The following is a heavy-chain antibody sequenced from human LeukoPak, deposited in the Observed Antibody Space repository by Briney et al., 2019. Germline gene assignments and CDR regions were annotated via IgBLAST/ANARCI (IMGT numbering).Heavy chain of an antibody. CDR1: VFTFITYA. Sequence: GGSLRLSCAASVFTFITYAMNWVRQAPGKGLEWVSTITGGGGSTYYADSVKGRFTISRDNSKNTLYLQMNSLRAEDTAVYYCAKILVSGSYYYFDYWGQGTLVTVSS. J-gene: IGHJ4*02. D-gene: IGHD3-10*01. CDR2: ITGGGGST. V-gene: IGHV3-23*01. CDR3: AKILVSGSYYYFDY.